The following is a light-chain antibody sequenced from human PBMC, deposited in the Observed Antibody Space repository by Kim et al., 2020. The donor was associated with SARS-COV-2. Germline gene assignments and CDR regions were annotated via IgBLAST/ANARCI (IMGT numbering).Light chain of an antibody. CDR3: QQMYSAPFT. V-gene: IGKV1-39*01. J-gene: IGKJ3*01. CDR2: AAS. CDR1: QTIRTY. Sequence: SATLGGRVTITCRASQTIRTYLHWYQQKPGKAPKLLIFAASSLQSGVPSRFSGSGSGTDFTLTISSLQPEDFATYYCQQMYSAPFTFGPGTKLEI.